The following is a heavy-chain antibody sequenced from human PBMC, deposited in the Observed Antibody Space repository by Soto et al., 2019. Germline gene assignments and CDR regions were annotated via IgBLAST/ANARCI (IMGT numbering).Heavy chain of an antibody. V-gene: IGHV3-74*01. CDR2: INTDGSAT. CDR3: ARGGEGY. CDR1: GFTFSSNW. J-gene: IGHJ4*02. D-gene: IGHD2-21*01. Sequence: GGSLRLSCAASGFTFSSNWMHWGRQIPGKGLVWVARINTDGSATNYADSVKGRFTTYRDNAKNMLYLQMNSLRLEDTAVYYCARGGEGYWGQGALVTVSS.